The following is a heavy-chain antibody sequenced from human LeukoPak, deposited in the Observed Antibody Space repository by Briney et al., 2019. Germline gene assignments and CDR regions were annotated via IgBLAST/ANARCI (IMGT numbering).Heavy chain of an antibody. D-gene: IGHD3-9*01. CDR1: GGSISSHY. CDR3: ARHQAVRYFDWLLHDAFDI. Sequence: SETLSLTCTVSGGSISSHYWSWIRQPPGKGLEWIGYIYYSGSTNYNPSLKSRVTISVDTSKNQFSLKLSSVTAADTAVYYCARHQAVRYFDWLLHDAFDIWGQGTMVTVSS. J-gene: IGHJ3*02. CDR2: IYYSGST. V-gene: IGHV4-59*08.